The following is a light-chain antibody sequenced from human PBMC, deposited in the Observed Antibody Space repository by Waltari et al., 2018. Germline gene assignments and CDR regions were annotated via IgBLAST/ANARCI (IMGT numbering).Light chain of an antibody. J-gene: IGKJ4*01. V-gene: IGKV3-15*01. CDR1: QSVTTN. Sequence: EIVMAQSPASLSVSPGERAIFSCRASQSVTTNVAWYQQKPGQPPRLLIYGASTRATDIPARFSGSGSGTEFTLTISSLQAEDVAVYYCQQYYGTPCTFGGGTKVEMK. CDR3: QQYYGTPCT. CDR2: GAS.